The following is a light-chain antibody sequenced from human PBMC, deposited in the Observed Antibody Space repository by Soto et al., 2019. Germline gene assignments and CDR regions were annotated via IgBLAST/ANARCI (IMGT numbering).Light chain of an antibody. V-gene: IGKV1-39*01. J-gene: IGKJ1*01. Sequence: IRMTQSPSSLSASVGDRVTITCRASQGISTYLKWYQQKPGKAPKLLIYAASSLQSGVTSRFSGSGSETDFTLTISSLQPEDFATYSCQHSTTWTFGQGTKVDIK. CDR2: AAS. CDR3: QHSTTWT. CDR1: QGISTY.